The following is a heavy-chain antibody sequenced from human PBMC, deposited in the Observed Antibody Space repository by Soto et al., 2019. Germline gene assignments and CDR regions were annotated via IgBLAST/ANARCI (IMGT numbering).Heavy chain of an antibody. CDR1: GGTFSSYA. J-gene: IGHJ4*02. D-gene: IGHD5-18*01. V-gene: IGHV1-69*06. Sequence: QVQLVQSGAEVKKPGSSVKVSCKASGGTFSSYAISWVRQAPGQGLEWMGGIIPIFGTANYAQKFQGRVTITANKSTSTAYVELSSLRSEDTAVYYCARNRGYSYGSHYFDYWGQGTLVTVSS. CDR2: IIPIFGTA. CDR3: ARNRGYSYGSHYFDY.